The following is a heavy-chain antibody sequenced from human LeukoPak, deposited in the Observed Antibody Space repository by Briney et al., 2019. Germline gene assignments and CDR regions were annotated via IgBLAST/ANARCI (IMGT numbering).Heavy chain of an antibody. Sequence: SSVKVSCKASGGTFSSYATSWVRQAPGQGLEWMGGIIPIFGTANYAQKFQGRVTITTDESTSTAYMELSSLRSEDTAVYYCARGITIFNWFDPWGQGTLVTVSS. D-gene: IGHD3-9*01. CDR2: IIPIFGTA. J-gene: IGHJ5*02. V-gene: IGHV1-69*05. CDR1: GGTFSSYA. CDR3: ARGITIFNWFDP.